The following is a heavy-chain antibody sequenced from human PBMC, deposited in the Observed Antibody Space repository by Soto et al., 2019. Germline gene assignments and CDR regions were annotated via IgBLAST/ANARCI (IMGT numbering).Heavy chain of an antibody. CDR2: IDWDDDK. Sequence: SGPTLVNPTHTLTLTCTFSGFSLSTSGMCVSWIRQPPGKALEWLALIDWDDDKYYSTSLKTRLTIPKDTSKNQVVPTMTNMDPVDTATYYCARIRGGYSYGYTGYYGMDVWGQGTTVTVSS. D-gene: IGHD5-18*01. CDR1: GFSLSTSGMC. V-gene: IGHV2-70*01. J-gene: IGHJ6*02. CDR3: ARIRGGYSYGYTGYYGMDV.